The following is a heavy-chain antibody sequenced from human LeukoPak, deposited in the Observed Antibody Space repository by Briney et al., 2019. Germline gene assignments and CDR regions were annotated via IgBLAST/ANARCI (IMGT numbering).Heavy chain of an antibody. CDR1: GVSISSSSYY. V-gene: IGHV4-39*07. CDR3: ARDGDSRD. J-gene: IGHJ4*02. Sequence: SETLSLTCTVSGVSISSSSYYWGWIRQPPGKGLEWIGSIYYSGSTYYNPSLKSRVTMSVDTSKNQFSLKLTSVTAADTAVYYCARDGDSRDWGQGTLVTVSS. D-gene: IGHD3-22*01. CDR2: IYYSGST.